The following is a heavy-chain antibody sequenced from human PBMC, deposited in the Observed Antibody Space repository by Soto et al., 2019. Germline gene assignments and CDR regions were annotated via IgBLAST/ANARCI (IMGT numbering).Heavy chain of an antibody. V-gene: IGHV3-23*01. CDR1: GFTFSSYA. CDR2: SSGSGGST. CDR3: AKELWLGELFQDQYNWFDP. Sequence: EVQLLESGGGLVQPGGSLRLSCAASGFTFSSYAMSWVRQAPGKGREWVSASSGSGGSTYYADSVKGRFTISRDHSKHTLYLQMNSRRAEDTAVYYCAKELWLGELFQDQYNWFDPWGQGTLVTVSS. J-gene: IGHJ5*02. D-gene: IGHD3-10*01.